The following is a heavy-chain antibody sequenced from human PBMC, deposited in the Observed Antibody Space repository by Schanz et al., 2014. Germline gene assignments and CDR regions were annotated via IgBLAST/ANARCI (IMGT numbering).Heavy chain of an antibody. Sequence: VQVVQSGGGLVQPGGSLRLSCAASGFAVDNYYMSCVRQAPGRGLEWVSVIGVDGTTTYYADSVKGRFTISSDNSKNTLYLQMNSLRAEDTAVYYCARIGGSVFDYWAQGTLVTVSS. CDR2: IGVDGTTT. J-gene: IGHJ4*02. CDR3: ARIGGSVFDY. D-gene: IGHD3-10*01. V-gene: IGHV3-23*04. CDR1: GFAVDNYY.